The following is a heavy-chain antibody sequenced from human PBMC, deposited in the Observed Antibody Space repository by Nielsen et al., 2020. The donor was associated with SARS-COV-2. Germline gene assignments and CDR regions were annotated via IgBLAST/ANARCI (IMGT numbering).Heavy chain of an antibody. Sequence: SGPTLVKPTQTLTLTCTFSGFSLSTSGMCVSWIRQPPGKALEWLALIDWDDDKYYSTSLKTRLTISKDTSKNQVVLTMTNMDPVDTATYYCARTRPYSSSWYGVDSYGMDVWGQGTTVTVSS. V-gene: IGHV2-70*01. CDR1: GFSLSTSGMC. J-gene: IGHJ6*02. D-gene: IGHD6-13*01. CDR2: IDWDDDK. CDR3: ARTRPYSSSWYGVDSYGMDV.